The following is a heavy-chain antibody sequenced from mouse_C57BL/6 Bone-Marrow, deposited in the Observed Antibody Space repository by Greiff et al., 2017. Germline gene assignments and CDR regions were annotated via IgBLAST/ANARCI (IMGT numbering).Heavy chain of an antibody. CDR2: IDPETGGT. CDR3: TKGCRLYY. CDR1: GYTFTDYE. V-gene: IGHV1-15*01. J-gene: IGHJ2*01. Sequence: VQLQQSGAELVRPGASVTLSCKASGYTFTDYEMHWVKQTPVHGLEWIGAIDPETGGTASNQEFKGKAILTADKSYSTAYMELRSLTSEDFAVYYCTKGCRLYYWGQGTTLTVSS.